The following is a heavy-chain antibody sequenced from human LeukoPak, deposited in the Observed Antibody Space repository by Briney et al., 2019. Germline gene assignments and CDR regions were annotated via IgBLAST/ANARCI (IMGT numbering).Heavy chain of an antibody. V-gene: IGHV3-21*01. CDR2: ISSSCSYI. CDR3: KGWNYYYGMDV. J-gene: IGHJ6*02. Sequence: GGSPRLSCAASGFTFSSYSMNWVRQAPGKGLEWVSSISSSCSYIYYADSVKCRFNISRDNAKKSLYLQMNSLRAEDTAVYYCKGWNYYYGMDVWGQGTTVTVSS. D-gene: IGHD6-19*01. CDR1: GFTFSSYS.